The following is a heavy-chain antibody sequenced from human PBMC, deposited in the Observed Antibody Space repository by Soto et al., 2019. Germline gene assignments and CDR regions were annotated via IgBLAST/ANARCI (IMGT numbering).Heavy chain of an antibody. CDR3: ARASPAAAEGVLDY. J-gene: IGHJ4*02. D-gene: IGHD6-13*01. CDR1: GDSRSTYY. V-gene: IGHV4-59*12. Sequence: SETLSLTCTFSGDSRSTYYWSWIRQPPGKGLEWIVYISYSGNTNYNPSLKGRVTISIDTYKNQLSLKLSSVTAADTAVYYCARASPAAAEGVLDYWGQGTLVTVSS. CDR2: ISYSGNT.